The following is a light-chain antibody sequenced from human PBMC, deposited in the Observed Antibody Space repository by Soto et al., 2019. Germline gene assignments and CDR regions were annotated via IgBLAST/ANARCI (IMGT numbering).Light chain of an antibody. Sequence: QSALTQPASVSGAPGQSITISCTGTSSDVGGYNYVSWYQQHPGKAPELMIYDVSNRPSGVSNRFSGSKSGNTASRTISGLQAEDEADYYCSSYTSSSTLDVVFGGGTQLTVL. CDR2: DVS. V-gene: IGLV2-14*01. CDR3: SSYTSSSTLDVV. J-gene: IGLJ2*01. CDR1: SSDVGGYNY.